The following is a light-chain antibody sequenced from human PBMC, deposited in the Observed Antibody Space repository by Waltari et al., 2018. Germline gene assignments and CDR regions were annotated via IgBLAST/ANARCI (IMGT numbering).Light chain of an antibody. Sequence: QSALTQPASVSGSPGQSITISCTGTSSDIGGSNYVSWYQQHPGKAPKLMIYDVSHRPSGFSNRFSGSKSGNTASLTISGLQAEDEADYYCNSYTSSSTLRLFGGGTKLTVL. V-gene: IGLV2-14*03. J-gene: IGLJ2*01. CDR3: NSYTSSSTLRL. CDR2: DVS. CDR1: SSDIGGSNY.